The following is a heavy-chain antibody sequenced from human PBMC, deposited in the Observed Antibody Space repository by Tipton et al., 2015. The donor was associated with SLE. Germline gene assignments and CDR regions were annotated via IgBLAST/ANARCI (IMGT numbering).Heavy chain of an antibody. Sequence: SLRLSCAASGFSFSSYAMSWVRQAPEKGLEWVSAISGSGGSTYYADSVKGRFTISRDNSKNTLYLQMNSLRAEDTAVYYCARLGYSSGWGYFDLWGRGTLVTVSS. V-gene: IGHV3-23*01. CDR3: ARLGYSSGWGYFDL. D-gene: IGHD6-19*01. J-gene: IGHJ2*01. CDR1: GFSFSSYA. CDR2: ISGSGGST.